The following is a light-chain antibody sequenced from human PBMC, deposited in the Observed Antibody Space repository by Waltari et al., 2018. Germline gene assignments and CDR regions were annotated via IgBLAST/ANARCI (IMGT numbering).Light chain of an antibody. Sequence: QSALTQPASVTGSPGQSLTISSTGTSRDIGAYNDVSWYQQHPGKAPNLMIYDVTYRPSGVSNRFSGSKSGNTASLTISGLQAEDEADYYCSSYTSSTTWVFGGGSKLTVL. CDR3: SSYTSSTTWV. V-gene: IGLV2-14*03. CDR2: DVT. CDR1: SRDIGAYND. J-gene: IGLJ3*02.